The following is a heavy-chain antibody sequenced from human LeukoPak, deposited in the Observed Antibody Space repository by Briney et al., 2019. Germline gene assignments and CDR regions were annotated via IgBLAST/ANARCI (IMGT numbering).Heavy chain of an antibody. CDR2: IYYSGST. CDR1: GDSINIYY. CDR3: ARQVPYTSRPDY. Sequence: SETLSLTCTVSGDSINIYYWTWIRQPPGKGLEWIGYIYYSGSTNYNPSLKSRVTISVDTSKNQFSLKLDSVAAADTAVYYCARQVPYTSRPDYWGQGTLITVSS. J-gene: IGHJ4*02. D-gene: IGHD2-2*01. V-gene: IGHV4-59*08.